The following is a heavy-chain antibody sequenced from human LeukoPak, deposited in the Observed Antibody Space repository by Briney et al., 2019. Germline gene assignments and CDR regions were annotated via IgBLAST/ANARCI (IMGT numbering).Heavy chain of an antibody. CDR1: GYSISSSNW. CDR3: ATQKGGSSSPEDY. D-gene: IGHD6-6*01. Sequence: KPTDTLSLTCAVSGYSISSSNWGAWIRQRPGQGLEWIGYIYYSGSTYYHPSLKNRDHMSVDRSRNQFSLKLSSVTAVDSAVYYCATQKGGSSSPEDYWGQGTLVTVSS. V-gene: IGHV4-28*01. CDR2: IYYSGST. J-gene: IGHJ4*02.